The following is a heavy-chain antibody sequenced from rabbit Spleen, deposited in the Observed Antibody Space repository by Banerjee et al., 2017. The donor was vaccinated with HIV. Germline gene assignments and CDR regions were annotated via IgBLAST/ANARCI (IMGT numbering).Heavy chain of an antibody. V-gene: IGHV1S45*01. CDR2: IDTGFGGTS. Sequence: QEQLEESGGGLVQPEGSLTLACTASGFSFSIYYMCWVRQAPGKGLEWIACIDTGFGGTSYAAGRAKGRFTISKTSSTTVTLQMTSLTAADTGTYFCATYVDYDGDFNLWGPGTLVTVS. CDR1: GFSFSIYY. D-gene: IGHD2-1*01. CDR3: ATYVDYDGDFNL. J-gene: IGHJ4*01.